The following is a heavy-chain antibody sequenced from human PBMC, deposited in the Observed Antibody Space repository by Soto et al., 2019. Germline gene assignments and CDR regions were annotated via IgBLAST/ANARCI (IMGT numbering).Heavy chain of an antibody. D-gene: IGHD3-10*01. J-gene: IGHJ4*02. CDR1: GGTFSSYA. Sequence: ASVKVSCKASGGTFSSYAISWVRQAPGQGLEWMGGIIPIFGTANYAQKFQGRVTITADESTSTAYMELSSLRSEDTAVYYCARDYGSGSYRSDYWGQGTLVTVSS. CDR2: IIPIFGTA. V-gene: IGHV1-69*13. CDR3: ARDYGSGSYRSDY.